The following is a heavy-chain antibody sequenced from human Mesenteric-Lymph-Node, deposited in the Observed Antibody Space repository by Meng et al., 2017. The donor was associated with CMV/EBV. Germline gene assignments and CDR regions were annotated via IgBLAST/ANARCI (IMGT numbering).Heavy chain of an antibody. CDR1: GFTFSSYT. D-gene: IGHD2-2*01. CDR2: ISSSSSYI. J-gene: IGHJ6*02. CDR3: ARDRPTLGYCTSTTCPPDYYYGLDV. V-gene: IGHV3-21*01. Sequence: GESLKISYAASGFTFSSYTMNWVRQAPGKGLEWVSSISSSSSYIYYADSVKGRFTISRDNAKNSLYLQMNSLRAEDTAVYYCARDRPTLGYCTSTTCPPDYYYGLDVWGQGTTVTVSS.